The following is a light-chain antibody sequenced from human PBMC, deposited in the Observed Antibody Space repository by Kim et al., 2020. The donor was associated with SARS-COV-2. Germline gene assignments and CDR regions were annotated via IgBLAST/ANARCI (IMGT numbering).Light chain of an antibody. V-gene: IGKV1-5*01. CDR3: QQYKSYQWT. CDR2: DAS. CDR1: QSISSW. Sequence: DIQMTQSPSTLSASVGDRVTITCRASQSISSWLAWYQQKPGKAPKLLIYDASSLESGVPSRFSGSGSGTEFTLTISSLQPDDFATYYCQQYKSYQWTFGQGAKVDI. J-gene: IGKJ1*01.